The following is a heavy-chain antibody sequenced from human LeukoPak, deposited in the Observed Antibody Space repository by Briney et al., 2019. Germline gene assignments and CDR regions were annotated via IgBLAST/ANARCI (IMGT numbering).Heavy chain of an antibody. Sequence: ASVKVSCKASGFTFTSSAVQWVRQARGQRLEWIGWIVVGSGNTNYAQKFQERVTITRDMSTSTAYMEQSSLRSEDTAVYYCAAADGVVPAAMYAFDIWGQGTMVTVSS. CDR3: AAADGVVPAAMYAFDI. CDR2: IVVGSGNT. D-gene: IGHD2-2*01. CDR1: GFTFTSSA. V-gene: IGHV1-58*01. J-gene: IGHJ3*02.